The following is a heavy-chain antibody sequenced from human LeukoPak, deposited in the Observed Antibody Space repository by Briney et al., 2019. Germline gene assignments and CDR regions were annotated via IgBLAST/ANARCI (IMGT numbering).Heavy chain of an antibody. V-gene: IGHV3-11*01. D-gene: IGHD5-24*01. CDR2: ISSSGSTI. J-gene: IGHJ4*02. Sequence: GGSLRLSCAASGFTFSDYYMTWIRQAPGKGLEWVSYISSSGSTIYYADSVKGRFTISRDNAKNSLYLQMDSLRAEDTAVYYCARDFPSGVHRYKFDYWGQGPLVTVSS. CDR1: GFTFSDYY. CDR3: ARDFPSGVHRYKFDY.